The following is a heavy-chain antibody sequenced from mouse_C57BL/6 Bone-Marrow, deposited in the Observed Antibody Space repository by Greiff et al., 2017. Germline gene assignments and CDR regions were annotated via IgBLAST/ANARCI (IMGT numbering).Heavy chain of an antibody. J-gene: IGHJ4*01. CDR1: GYTFTSYW. D-gene: IGHD2-2*01. CDR3: ARGGWLRYAMDY. Sequence: VQLQQPGAELVRPGTSVKLSCKASGYTFTSYWMHWVKPRPGQGLEWIGVIDPSDSYTNYNQKFKGKATLTVDTSASTAYMQLSSLTSEDSAVYYCARGGWLRYAMDYWGQGTSVTVSS. CDR2: IDPSDSYT. V-gene: IGHV1-59*01.